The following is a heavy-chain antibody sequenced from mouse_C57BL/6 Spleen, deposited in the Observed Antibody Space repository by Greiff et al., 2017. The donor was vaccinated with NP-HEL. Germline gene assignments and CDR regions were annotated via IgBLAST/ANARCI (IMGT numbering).Heavy chain of an antibody. J-gene: IGHJ3*01. Sequence: QVQLQQSGAELVMPGASVKLSCKASGYTFTSYWMHWVKQRPGQGLEWIGEIDPSDSYTNYNQKFKGKSTLTVDKSSSTAYMQLSSLTSEDSAVYYCARSIYYDYDAWFAYWGQGTLVTVSA. V-gene: IGHV1-69*01. CDR1: GYTFTSYW. D-gene: IGHD2-4*01. CDR2: IDPSDSYT. CDR3: ARSIYYDYDAWFAY.